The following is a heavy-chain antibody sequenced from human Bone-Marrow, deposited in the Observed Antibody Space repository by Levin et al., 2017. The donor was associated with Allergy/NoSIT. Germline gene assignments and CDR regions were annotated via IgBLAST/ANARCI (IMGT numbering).Heavy chain of an antibody. V-gene: IGHV3-33*01. D-gene: IGHD6-13*01. CDR1: GFTFSSYG. Sequence: GGSLRLSCAASGFTFSSYGMHWVRQAPGKGLEWVAVIWYDGSNKYYADSVKGRFTISRDNSKNTLYLQMNSLRADDTAVYYCARDRYSSSWRGGYFDYWGQGTLVTVSS. CDR2: IWYDGSNK. J-gene: IGHJ4*02. CDR3: ARDRYSSSWRGGYFDY.